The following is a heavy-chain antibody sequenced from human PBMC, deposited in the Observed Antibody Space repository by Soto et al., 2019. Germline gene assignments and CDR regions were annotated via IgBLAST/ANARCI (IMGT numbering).Heavy chain of an antibody. D-gene: IGHD2-15*01. Sequence: ASVKVSCQASGYTFTSYYMHWVRQAPGQGLEWMGIINPSGGSTSYAQKFQGRVTMTRDTSTSTVYMELSSLRSEDTAVYYCVRMPRYCSGGSCYEDAFDIWGQGTMVTVSS. CDR1: GYTFTSYY. CDR3: VRMPRYCSGGSCYEDAFDI. CDR2: INPSGGST. J-gene: IGHJ3*02. V-gene: IGHV1-46*01.